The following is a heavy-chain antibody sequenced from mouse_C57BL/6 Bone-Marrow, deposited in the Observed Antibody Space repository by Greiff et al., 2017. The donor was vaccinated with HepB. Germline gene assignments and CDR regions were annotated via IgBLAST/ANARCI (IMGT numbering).Heavy chain of an antibody. J-gene: IGHJ2*01. Sequence: EVKLMESGGGLVKPGGSLKLSCAASGFTFSSYTMSWVRQTPEKRLEWVATISGGGGNTYYPDSVKGRFTISRDNAKNTLYLQMSRLRSEDTALYYCARLGYDYDNYFDDWGQGTTLTASS. D-gene: IGHD2-4*01. V-gene: IGHV5-9*01. CDR1: GFTFSSYT. CDR2: ISGGGGNT. CDR3: ARLGYDYDNYFDD.